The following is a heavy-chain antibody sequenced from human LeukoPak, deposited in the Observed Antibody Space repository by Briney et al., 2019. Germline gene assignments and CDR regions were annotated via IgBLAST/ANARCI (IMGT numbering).Heavy chain of an antibody. D-gene: IGHD3-22*01. Sequence: SETLSLTCTVSGGSISSYYWSWIRHPPGKGLEWIGYIYYIGSTNYNPSLKSRVTISVDPSKNQFSLKLSSVTAADTAVYYCARDLTYRDSSGYYFPDWYFDLWGRGTLVTVSS. CDR1: GGSISSYY. J-gene: IGHJ2*01. CDR2: IYYIGST. V-gene: IGHV4-59*01. CDR3: ARDLTYRDSSGYYFPDWYFDL.